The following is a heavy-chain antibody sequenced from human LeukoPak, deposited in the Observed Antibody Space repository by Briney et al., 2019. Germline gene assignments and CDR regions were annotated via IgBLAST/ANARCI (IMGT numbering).Heavy chain of an antibody. D-gene: IGHD4/OR15-4a*01. CDR2: IYYSGST. CDR3: ARRPGEYGGNDFDY. Sequence: SSETLSLTCTVSGGSISSYYWSWIRQPPGKGLEWIGYIYYSGSTNYNPSLKSRVTISVDTSKNQFSLKLSSVTAADTAVYYCARRPGEYGGNDFDYWGQGTLVTVSS. CDR1: GGSISSYY. V-gene: IGHV4-59*08. J-gene: IGHJ4*02.